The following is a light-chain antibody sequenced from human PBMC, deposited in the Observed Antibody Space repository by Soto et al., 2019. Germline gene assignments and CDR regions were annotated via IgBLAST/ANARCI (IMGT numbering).Light chain of an antibody. CDR1: QSVSNSY. V-gene: IGKV3-20*01. Sequence: EIVLTQSPGTLSLSPGERATLSCRASQSVSNSYLAWYQQKPGQAPRLLIYGASSRATGIPDRFSGSGSGTDFTLTISRLEPEDFAVYYCQQYASHLGTFGQGTKVEIK. CDR3: QQYASHLGT. J-gene: IGKJ1*01. CDR2: GAS.